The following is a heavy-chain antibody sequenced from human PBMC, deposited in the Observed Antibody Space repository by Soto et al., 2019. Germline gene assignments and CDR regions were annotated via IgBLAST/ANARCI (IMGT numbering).Heavy chain of an antibody. Sequence: VKVSCKXSGYTFTSYGISWVRQAPGQGLEWMGWISAYNGNTNYAQKLQGRVTMTTDTSTSTAYMELRSLRSDDTAVYYCAGGYCSSTSCWPFDYWGQGTLVTVSS. CDR2: ISAYNGNT. CDR1: GYTFTSYG. J-gene: IGHJ4*02. CDR3: AGGYCSSTSCWPFDY. D-gene: IGHD2-2*01. V-gene: IGHV1-18*01.